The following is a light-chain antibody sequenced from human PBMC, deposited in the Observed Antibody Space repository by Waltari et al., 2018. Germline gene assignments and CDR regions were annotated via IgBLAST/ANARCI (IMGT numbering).Light chain of an antibody. CDR2: DVS. J-gene: IGLJ2*01. V-gene: IGLV2-14*03. Sequence: QSALTQPASVSGPPGQAAPIPRTGVSRDGHEYNVFSWSRQHPGKVPKLILFDVSNRPSDISNRFSGYKSGNTAFLTISRLQADDEADYYCTTYPDTNTPVVFGGGTKVTV. CDR1: SRDGHEYNV. CDR3: TTYPDTNTPVV.